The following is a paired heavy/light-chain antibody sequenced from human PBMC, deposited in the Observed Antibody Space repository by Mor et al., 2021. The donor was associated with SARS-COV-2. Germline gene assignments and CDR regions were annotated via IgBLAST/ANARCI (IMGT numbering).Heavy chain of an antibody. CDR2: INDRGRT. V-gene: IGHV4-34*01. J-gene: IGHJ6*02. CDR3: ARAPPKWFGALSAHYFGMDV. Sequence: QVQLQQWGSGLLRPSETLSLTCAVYGGSFSGHYWSWIRQSPGMGLEWIGEINDRGRTNYNPSLRSRVTIAVDTSKNQFFLKLTSMTAADTALYSCARAPPKWFGALSAHYFGMDVWAQGTMVTVSS. CDR1: GGSFSGHY. D-gene: IGHD3-10*01.
Light chain of an antibody. CDR2: GAS. CDR3: QQLNAYPIT. CDR1: QDIDNY. V-gene: IGKV1-9*01. J-gene: IGKJ5*01. Sequence: IQLTQSPSSLSASVGDRVTITCRASQDIDNYLAWYQQKPGKAPKLLIYGASTLQTGVPSRFSGSGSGTDFTLTIRGLQPEDFATFYCQQLNAYPITFGQGTRLEIK.